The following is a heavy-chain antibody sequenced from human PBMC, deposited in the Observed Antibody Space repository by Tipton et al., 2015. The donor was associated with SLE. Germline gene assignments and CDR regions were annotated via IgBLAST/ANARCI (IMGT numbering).Heavy chain of an antibody. CDR2: IHYSGTT. CDR1: GVSLSSHY. J-gene: IGHJ4*02. Sequence: TLSLTCTVSGVSLSSHYWSWIRQSPGKGLEWIGYIHYSGTTNYNPSLRGRVTVSVDTSKNQFSLHLSSVTAADTAIYYCAKNEAVPENWGQGTLVTVSS. D-gene: IGHD6-19*01. CDR3: AKNEAVPEN. V-gene: IGHV4-59*11.